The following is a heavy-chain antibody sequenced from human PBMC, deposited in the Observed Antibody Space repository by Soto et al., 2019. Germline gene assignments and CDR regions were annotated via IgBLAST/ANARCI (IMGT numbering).Heavy chain of an antibody. CDR2: IIPLHNTS. Sequence: QVQLLQSGAEVKKPGSSVKVSCKVSGGAFNNYALNWVRHGPGQGLEWLGGIIPLHNTSNYSLKFLGRVTVTAEISAPQVYMELNSLTSVETATYYCASWSNWSTSYYNGPDVWGQGTTFTVSS. J-gene: IGHJ6*02. CDR1: GGAFNNYA. D-gene: IGHD3-10*01. V-gene: IGHV1-69*06. CDR3: ASWSNWSTSYYNGPDV.